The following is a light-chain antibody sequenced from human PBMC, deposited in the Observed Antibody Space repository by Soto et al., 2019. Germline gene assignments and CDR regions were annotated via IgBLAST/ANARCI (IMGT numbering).Light chain of an antibody. J-gene: IGKJ3*01. CDR2: GTS. CDR1: QTVSSNY. CDR3: QQYGSSPFT. Sequence: EIVLTQSPGTLSLSPGERATLSCRASQTVSSNYLALYQQKPGQAPRLLIYGTSSRDTGIPDRFSGSGSGTDFTLTVSRLGPEDFAVYYCQQYGSSPFTFGPGTRVDIK. V-gene: IGKV3-20*01.